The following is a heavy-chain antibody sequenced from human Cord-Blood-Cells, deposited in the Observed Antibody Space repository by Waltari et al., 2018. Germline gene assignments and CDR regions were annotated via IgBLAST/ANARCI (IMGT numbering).Heavy chain of an antibody. CDR1: GGSISSYY. CDR3: ARDSVVATRRRYYYYYGMDV. CDR2: IYTSGST. Sequence: QVQLQESGPGLVKPSETLSLTCTVSGGSISSYYWSWTRQPAGQGLEWIGRIYTSGSTNYNPSLKSRVTMSVDTSKNQFSLKLSSVTAADTAVYYCARDSVVATRRRYYYYYGMDVWGQGTTVTVSS. J-gene: IGHJ6*02. V-gene: IGHV4-4*07. D-gene: IGHD5-12*01.